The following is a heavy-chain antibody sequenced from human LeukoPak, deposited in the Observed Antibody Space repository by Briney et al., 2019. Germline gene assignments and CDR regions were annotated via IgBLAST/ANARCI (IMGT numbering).Heavy chain of an antibody. CDR3: ARVSSSWYEDWYFDL. V-gene: IGHV3-11*04. CDR1: GFTFDDYG. D-gene: IGHD6-13*01. CDR2: ISSTGGTK. J-gene: IGHJ2*01. Sequence: GGSLRLSCAASGFTFDDYGMSWVRQAPGKGLEWVSYISSTGGTKYYADSVKGRFTISRDNAKNSLYLQMNSLRAEDTAVYYCARVSSSWYEDWYFDLWGRGTLVSVSS.